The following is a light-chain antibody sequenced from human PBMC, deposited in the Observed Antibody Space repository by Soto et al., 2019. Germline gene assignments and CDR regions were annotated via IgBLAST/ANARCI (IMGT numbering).Light chain of an antibody. CDR3: ASWDNRLNGLYV. CDR1: SSNIGSHP. J-gene: IGLJ1*01. V-gene: IGLV1-44*01. Sequence: QSVLTQPPSASGTPGQRVTISCSGSSSNIGSHPVNWYQQLPGTAPKLLLYGDNQRPSGVPDRFSASKSGASASLAISGLQSEDEATYYCASWDNRLNGLYVFGAGTKVAVL. CDR2: GDN.